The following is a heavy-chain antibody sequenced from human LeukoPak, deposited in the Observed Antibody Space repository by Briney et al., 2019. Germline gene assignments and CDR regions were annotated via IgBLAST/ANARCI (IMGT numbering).Heavy chain of an antibody. D-gene: IGHD1-1*01. Sequence: PVGCLRPSCAASRFTFSNSGMNWVRQAPGKGLEWVSVIKDSVENAFYADAVKGRFTISRDNSKSTLYLQMSSLRVDDTAVYYCARSLKWNLVGFDYWGQGILVTVSS. J-gene: IGHJ4*02. CDR1: RFTFSNSG. CDR3: ARSLKWNLVGFDY. V-gene: IGHV3-23*01. CDR2: IKDSVENA.